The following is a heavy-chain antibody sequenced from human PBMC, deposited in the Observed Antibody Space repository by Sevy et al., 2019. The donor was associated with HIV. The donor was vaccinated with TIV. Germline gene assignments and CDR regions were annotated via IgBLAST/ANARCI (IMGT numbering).Heavy chain of an antibody. CDR2: LSYDDSDE. CDR3: AKDDLGSIDY. Sequence: GGSLRVSCAASGFIFSTSPMHWVRQAPGKGLECVAILSYDDSDENYADSVKGRFTISRDNSKNTLYLQMNSLRTEDTAVYYCAKDDLGSIDYWGQGTLVTVSS. V-gene: IGHV3-30-3*02. D-gene: IGHD3-10*01. J-gene: IGHJ4*02. CDR1: GFIFSTSP.